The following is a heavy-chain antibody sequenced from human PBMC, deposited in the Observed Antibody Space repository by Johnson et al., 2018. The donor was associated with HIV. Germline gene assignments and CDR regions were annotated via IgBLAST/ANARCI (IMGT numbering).Heavy chain of an antibody. D-gene: IGHD5-12*01. Sequence: VQLVESGGGLVQPGGSLRLSCTASGFVVNDNYMTWVRQAPGKRLEWVSVIYSDGRTYYADTVRGRFSISRDNSKNMVHLQVSRLRVEDTAVYYCARVSTATTIALRPYVFDIWGQGTMVTVSS. J-gene: IGHJ3*02. CDR2: IYSDGRT. V-gene: IGHV3-66*01. CDR1: GFVVNDNY. CDR3: ARVSTATTIALRPYVFDI.